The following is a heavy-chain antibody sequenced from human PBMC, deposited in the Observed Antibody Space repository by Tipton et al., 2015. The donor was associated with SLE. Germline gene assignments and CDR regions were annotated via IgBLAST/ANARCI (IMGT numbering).Heavy chain of an antibody. Sequence: SLRLSCATSGFTFSSYVMYWVRQAPGKGPDWVSSFDGTNKFYADSVKGRFTISRDNAKNSLYLQMNSLRAEDTAVYYCARDRYMDVWGKGTTVTVSS. CDR3: ARDRYMDV. CDR2: FDGTNK. V-gene: IGHV3-30*04. J-gene: IGHJ6*03. CDR1: GFTFSSYV.